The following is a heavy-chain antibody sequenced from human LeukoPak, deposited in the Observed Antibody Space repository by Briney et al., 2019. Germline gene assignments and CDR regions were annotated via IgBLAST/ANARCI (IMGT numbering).Heavy chain of an antibody. D-gene: IGHD1-1*01. J-gene: IGHJ4*02. CDR1: GFPFSDYS. CDR2: IGISSGNT. CDR3: ARDHNYAFDN. Sequence: GGSLRLSCTASGFPFSDYSMNWVRQAPGKGLEWISYIGISSGNTKYADSVKGRFTISADNAKNSLYLQMSSLRVEDTAVYYCARDHNYAFDNWGQGTLVSVSS. V-gene: IGHV3-48*04.